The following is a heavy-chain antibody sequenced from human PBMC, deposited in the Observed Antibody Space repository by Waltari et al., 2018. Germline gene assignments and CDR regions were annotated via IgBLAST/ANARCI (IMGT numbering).Heavy chain of an antibody. Sequence: EVQLVESGGGLVKPGGSLRLSCAASGFTFHLYTMNWVRQAPGKGLEWVSSISSASSYTYYADSLKGRFTISRDNTKNSLYLQMNSLRAEDTAVYYCVRKSSSGNTYNFDSWGQGTLVTVSS. CDR3: VRKSSSGNTYNFDS. V-gene: IGHV3-21*02. CDR2: ISSASSYT. CDR1: GFTFHLYT. D-gene: IGHD3-22*01. J-gene: IGHJ4*02.